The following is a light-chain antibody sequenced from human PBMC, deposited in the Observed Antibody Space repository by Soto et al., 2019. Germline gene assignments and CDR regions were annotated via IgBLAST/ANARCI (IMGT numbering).Light chain of an antibody. V-gene: IGLV1-47*02. Sequence: QSALTQPPSTSGTPGQRVTISCSGSSSNIGSSYVFWFQHLPGTAPKLLMYNNNQRPSGVPDRVSASKSGTSASLAISGLRSEEEADYYCAAWDDRVSGYVFGTGTKVTVL. CDR1: SSNIGSSY. CDR2: NNN. J-gene: IGLJ1*01. CDR3: AAWDDRVSGYV.